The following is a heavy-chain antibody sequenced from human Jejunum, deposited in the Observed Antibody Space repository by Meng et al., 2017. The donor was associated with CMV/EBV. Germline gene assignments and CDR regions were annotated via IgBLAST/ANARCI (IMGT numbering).Heavy chain of an antibody. D-gene: IGHD1-26*01. J-gene: IGHJ4*02. CDR1: GFTFRNHW. Sequence: CAASGFTFRNHWMSWVRQLSGKGLEWVANIKPDGSEKYYVDSVKGRFTISRDNAENSLFLQMNSLRAEDTAVYYCARGGSYSPDYWGQGTLVTVSS. CDR3: ARGGSYSPDY. V-gene: IGHV3-7*01. CDR2: IKPDGSEK.